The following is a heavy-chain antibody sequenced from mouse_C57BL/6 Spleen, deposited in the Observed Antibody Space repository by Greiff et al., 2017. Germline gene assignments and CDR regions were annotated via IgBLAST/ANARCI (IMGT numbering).Heavy chain of an antibody. J-gene: IGHJ4*01. D-gene: IGHD1-1*01. CDR1: GFTFSDYG. CDR3: ARSVSTTVVATWMAMDY. Sequence: EVMLVESGGGLVKPGGSLKLSCAASGFTFSDYGMHWVRQAPEKGLEWVAYISSGSGTIYYADTVKGRFTISRDNAKNTLFLQMTSLRSEDTAMYYCARSVSTTVVATWMAMDYWGQGTSVTVSS. V-gene: IGHV5-17*01. CDR2: ISSGSGTI.